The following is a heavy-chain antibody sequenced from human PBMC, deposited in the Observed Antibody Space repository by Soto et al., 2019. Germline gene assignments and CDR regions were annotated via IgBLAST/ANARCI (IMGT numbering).Heavy chain of an antibody. CDR3: ATPKGEGNPMPYPPFDY. J-gene: IGHJ4*02. Sequence: GASVKVSCKASGGTFSSYTISCVRQAPGQGLEWMGRIIPILGIANYAQKFQGRVTITADKSTSTAYMELSSLRSEDTAVYYCATPKGEGNPMPYPPFDYWGQGTLVTSPQ. V-gene: IGHV1-69*02. CDR2: IIPILGIA. CDR1: GGTFSSYT. D-gene: IGHD3-16*01.